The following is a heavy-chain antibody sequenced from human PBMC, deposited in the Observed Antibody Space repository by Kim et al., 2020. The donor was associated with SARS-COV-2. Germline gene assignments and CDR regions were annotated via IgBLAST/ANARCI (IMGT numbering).Heavy chain of an antibody. CDR3: ARRGTVQWLLLRNWFDP. J-gene: IGHJ5*02. V-gene: IGHV4-34*01. Sequence: SETLSLTCAVYGGSFSGYYWSWIRQPPGKGLEWIGEINHSGSTNYNPSLKSRVTISVDTSKNQFSLKLSSVTAADTAVYYCARRGTVQWLLLRNWFDPWGQGTLVTVSS. D-gene: IGHD3-22*01. CDR2: INHSGST. CDR1: GGSFSGYY.